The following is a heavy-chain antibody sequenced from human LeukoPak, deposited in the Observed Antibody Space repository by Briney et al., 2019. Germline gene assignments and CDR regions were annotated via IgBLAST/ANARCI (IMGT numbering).Heavy chain of an antibody. CDR3: AKASRPYSGSWYDYYGMDV. CDR1: GFTFDDYA. V-gene: IGHV3-9*01. Sequence: PGRSLRLSCAASGFTFDDYAMHWVRQAPGKGLEWVSGISWDSGSKGYADSVKGRFTISRDNAKNSLYLQMNSLRAEDTALYYCAKASRPYSGSWYDYYGMDVWGQGTTVTVSS. D-gene: IGHD6-13*01. CDR2: ISWDSGSK. J-gene: IGHJ6*02.